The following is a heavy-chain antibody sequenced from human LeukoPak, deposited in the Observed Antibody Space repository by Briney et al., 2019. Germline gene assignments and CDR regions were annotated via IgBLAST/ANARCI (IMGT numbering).Heavy chain of an antibody. D-gene: IGHD6-13*01. CDR1: GGTFSSYA. CDR2: IMTIFGSA. CDR3: ARVGIAAASTNYYYYYMDV. V-gene: IGHV1-69*13. Sequence: ASVKVSCKASGGTFSSYAICWVRQAPGQGLEWMGGIMTIFGSANYAQKFQGRLTITADESTSTTYMELSSLRSEDTAVYYCARVGIAAASTNYYYYYMDVWGKGTTVTIS. J-gene: IGHJ6*03.